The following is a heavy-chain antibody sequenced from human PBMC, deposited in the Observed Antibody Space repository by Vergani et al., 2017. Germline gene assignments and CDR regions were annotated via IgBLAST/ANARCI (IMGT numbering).Heavy chain of an antibody. V-gene: IGHV3-23*04. CDR1: GSTVSGNY. CDR2: ISGSGGST. CDR3: AKAKPRNSGYDYLYHAMDV. Sequence: ELQLVESGGGLVQPGGSLRLSCAASGSTVSGNYMNWVRQAPGKGLEWVSGISGSGGSTYYAGSVKGRFTISRDSSKNTLYLQMNSLSAGDTAVYYCAKAKPRNSGYDYLYHAMDVWGQGTTVTVSS. D-gene: IGHD5-12*01. J-gene: IGHJ6*02.